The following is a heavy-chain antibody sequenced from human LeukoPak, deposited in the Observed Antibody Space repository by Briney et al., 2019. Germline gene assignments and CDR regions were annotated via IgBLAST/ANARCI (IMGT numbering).Heavy chain of an antibody. CDR2: IYSSGST. J-gene: IGHJ6*02. CDR3: ATSYGFREGYYYYGMDV. D-gene: IGHD3-10*01. V-gene: IGHV4-4*07. CDR1: GGSISSDY. Sequence: SETLSLTCTVSGGSISSDYWTWIRQPAGKGLEWIGRIYSSGSTNYNPSLKSRVTMSLDTSNNHFSLKLSFETAADTAVYYCATSYGFREGYYYYGMDVWGQGTSVTVS.